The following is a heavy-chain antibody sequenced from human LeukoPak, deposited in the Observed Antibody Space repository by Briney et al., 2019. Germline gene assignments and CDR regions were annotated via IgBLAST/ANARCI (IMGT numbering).Heavy chain of an antibody. CDR2: INPSGGST. J-gene: IGHJ4*02. CDR1: GYTFTSYY. CDR3: AGSMVATSIFDY. Sequence: GASVKVSCKASGYTFTSYYMHWVRQAPGQGLEWMGIINPSGGSTSYAQKFQGRVTMTRDMSTSTVYMELSSLRSEDTAVYYCAGSMVATSIFDYWGQGTLVTVSS. D-gene: IGHD5-12*01. V-gene: IGHV1-46*01.